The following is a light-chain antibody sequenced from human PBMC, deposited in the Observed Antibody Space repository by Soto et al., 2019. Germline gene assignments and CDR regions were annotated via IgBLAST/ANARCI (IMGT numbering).Light chain of an antibody. J-gene: IGKJ1*01. CDR2: WAS. Sequence: DIVMTQSPDSLAVSLGERATINCKSSQSVLYSSNNKNYIAWYQQKPGHPPKLLIYWASTRESGVPDRFSGSGSGTDFTLTISSLQAEEVAVYYCQQYYSTPTFGQGTKVEIK. CDR1: QSVLYSSNNKNY. V-gene: IGKV4-1*01. CDR3: QQYYSTPT.